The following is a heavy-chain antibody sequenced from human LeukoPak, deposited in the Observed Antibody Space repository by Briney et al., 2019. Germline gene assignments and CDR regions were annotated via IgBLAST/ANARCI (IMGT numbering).Heavy chain of an antibody. CDR3: ARDRGYSGYDV. V-gene: IGHV4-59*01. CDR2: IYYSGST. Sequence: SETLSLTCTVSGGSISSYYWSWIRQPPGKGLEWIGYIYYSGSTNYNPSLKSRVTISVDTSKNQFSLKLSSVTAADTAVYYCARDRGYSGYDVWGQRTLVTVSS. CDR1: GGSISSYY. D-gene: IGHD5-12*01. J-gene: IGHJ4*02.